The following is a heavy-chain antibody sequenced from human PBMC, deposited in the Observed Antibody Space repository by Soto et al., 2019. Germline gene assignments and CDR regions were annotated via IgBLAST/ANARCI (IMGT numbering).Heavy chain of an antibody. J-gene: IGHJ4*02. CDR2: INSDGNST. CDR1: GFTFSPFW. V-gene: IGHV3-74*01. CDR3: GRGSHHFDY. Sequence: EVQLVESGGGLVQPGGSLRLSCAASGFTFSPFWMHWVRQVPGKGPVWVSRINSDGNSTSYADSVKGRFTISRDNAKNTLYLHMNSLRAEDTAVYYCGRGSHHFDYWGQGIRVTVS.